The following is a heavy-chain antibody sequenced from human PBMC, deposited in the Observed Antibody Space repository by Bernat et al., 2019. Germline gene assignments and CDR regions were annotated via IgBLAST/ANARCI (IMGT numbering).Heavy chain of an antibody. CDR2: ICSGGST. CDR3: AGLTKTYYYGMDV. V-gene: IGHV3-66*01. D-gene: IGHD1-14*01. J-gene: IGHJ6*02. Sequence: EVQLVESGGGLVQPGGSLRLSCAASGFTVSSNYMSWVRQAPGKGLEWVSVICSGGSTYYADSVKGRFTISRDNSKNTLYLQMNSLRAEDTAVYYCAGLTKTYYYGMDVWGQGTTVTVSS. CDR1: GFTVSSNY.